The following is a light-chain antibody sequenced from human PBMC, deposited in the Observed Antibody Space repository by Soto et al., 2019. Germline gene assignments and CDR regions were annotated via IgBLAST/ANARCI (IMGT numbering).Light chain of an antibody. V-gene: IGKV1-5*03. CDR1: QSLSSW. CDR3: QQFKSYSWT. J-gene: IGKJ1*01. Sequence: DIQMTQSPSTLSASVGARVTITCRARQSLSSWMAWYQRKPGKDPRLLIYKASNVGSGVPSRFSGSGSGTEFTLTISSLQADDVATYYCQQFKSYSWTFGQGTKVEIK. CDR2: KAS.